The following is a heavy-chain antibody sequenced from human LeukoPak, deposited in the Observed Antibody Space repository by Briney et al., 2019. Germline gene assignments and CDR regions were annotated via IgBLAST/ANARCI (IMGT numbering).Heavy chain of an antibody. CDR3: AKVPITRYSSGNFDY. CDR1: GLTLSSYA. J-gene: IGHJ4*02. CDR2: ISGSGGST. D-gene: IGHD6-19*01. Sequence: GGSLRLSCAASGLTLSSYAMSWVPQAPGKGLESVSAISGSGGSTYYADSVKGRFTISRDNSKNTLYLQMNSLRAEDTAVYYCAKVPITRYSSGNFDYWGQGTLVTVSS. V-gene: IGHV3-23*01.